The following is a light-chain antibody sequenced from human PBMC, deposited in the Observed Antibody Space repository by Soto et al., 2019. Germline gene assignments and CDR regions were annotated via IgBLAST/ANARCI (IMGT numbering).Light chain of an antibody. Sequence: DIQMTQSPSTLSASVGDRVTITCRASQSISSWLAWYQQKPGKAPKLLIYDASSLESGVPSRFSGSGSGTEFTLTISSLQPDDFATYYCQQYPTFGQGTKVDIK. CDR1: QSISSW. V-gene: IGKV1-5*01. CDR3: QQYPT. CDR2: DAS. J-gene: IGKJ1*01.